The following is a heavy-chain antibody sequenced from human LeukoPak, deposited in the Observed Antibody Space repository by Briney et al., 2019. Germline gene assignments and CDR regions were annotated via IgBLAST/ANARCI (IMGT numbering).Heavy chain of an antibody. D-gene: IGHD5-12*01. J-gene: IGHJ4*02. CDR2: IKHDSSEK. CDR3: AKEGTITAYNFDY. V-gene: IGHV3-7*05. CDR1: GFIFSSYC. Sequence: PGGSLRLSCAASGFIFSSYCMSWVRQAPGKGLEWVANIKHDSSEKYYVDSVKGRFTISRHNAKNSLYLQMNSLRAEDTAVYYCAKEGTITAYNFDYWGQGTLVTVSS.